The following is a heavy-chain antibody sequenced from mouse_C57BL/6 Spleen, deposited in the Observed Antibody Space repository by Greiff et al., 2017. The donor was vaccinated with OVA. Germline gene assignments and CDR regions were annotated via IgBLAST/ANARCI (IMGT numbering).Heavy chain of an antibody. CDR1: GFTFSDYG. CDR3: ARAYYGSSYYAMDY. CDR2: ISSGSSTI. D-gene: IGHD1-1*01. J-gene: IGHJ4*01. Sequence: EVQRVESGGGLVKPGGSLKLSCAASGFTFSDYGMHWVRQAPEKGLEWVAYISSGSSTIYYADTVKGRFTISRDNAKNTLFLQMTSLRSEDTAMYYCARAYYGSSYYAMDYWGQGTSVTVSS. V-gene: IGHV5-17*01.